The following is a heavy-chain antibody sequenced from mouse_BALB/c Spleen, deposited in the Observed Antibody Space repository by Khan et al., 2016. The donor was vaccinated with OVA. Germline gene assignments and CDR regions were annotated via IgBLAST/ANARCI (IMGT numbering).Heavy chain of an antibody. CDR3: ARFPYYRYDEGYYVMDY. V-gene: IGHV1S81*02. CDR2: INPSNGRT. CDR1: GYTFTSYW. Sequence: QVQLQQPGAELVKPGASVKLSCKASGYTFTSYWMHWVKQRPGQGLEWIGEINPSNGRTNYNEKFKSKATLTVDKSSSTAYMQLSGLTSEDSAVYYCARFPYYRYDEGYYVMDYGGQGTSVTVSS. J-gene: IGHJ4*01. D-gene: IGHD2-14*01.